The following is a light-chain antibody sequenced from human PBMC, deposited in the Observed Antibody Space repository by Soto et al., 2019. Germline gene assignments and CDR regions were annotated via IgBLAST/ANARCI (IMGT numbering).Light chain of an antibody. V-gene: IGKV1-12*01. CDR2: GAS. Sequence: DIQMTQSPSSVSASVGDRVTITCRASHSISNWLAWYQQKPGKGPKLLISGASSSQSGVPSRFSGSGSGTDFTLTITSLQPEDFATYFCQQASGLPFNFGPGTKVDIK. CDR1: HSISNW. J-gene: IGKJ3*01. CDR3: QQASGLPFN.